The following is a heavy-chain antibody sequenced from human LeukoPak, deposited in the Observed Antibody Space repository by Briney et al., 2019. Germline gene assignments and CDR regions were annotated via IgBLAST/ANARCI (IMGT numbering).Heavy chain of an antibody. Sequence: SETLSLTCAVSGYSISSNYYWGWIRQPPGKGLEWIAVIYHRGNTDYTPSLQSRVTISIDTSKNEFSLKVNSVTAADTAVYYCARSVIVPAIVADYYTYMDVWGRGISVTVSS. CDR3: ARSVIVPAIVADYYTYMDV. J-gene: IGHJ6*03. CDR1: GYSISSNYY. D-gene: IGHD2-2*01. CDR2: IYHRGNT. V-gene: IGHV4-38-2*01.